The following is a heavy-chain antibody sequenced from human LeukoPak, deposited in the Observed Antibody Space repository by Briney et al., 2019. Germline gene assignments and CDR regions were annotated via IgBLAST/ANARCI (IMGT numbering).Heavy chain of an antibody. J-gene: IGHJ4*02. CDR3: ARGEGNYYDSSGYYYY. V-gene: IGHV3-48*03. D-gene: IGHD3-22*01. CDR2: ISSRGSTI. Sequence: QPGGSLRLSCAASGFTFSSYEMNWVRQAPGKGLEWVSYISSRGSTIYYADSVKGRFTISRDNAKNSLYLQMNSLRAEDTAVYYCARGEGNYYDSSGYYYYWGQGTLVTVSS. CDR1: GFTFSSYE.